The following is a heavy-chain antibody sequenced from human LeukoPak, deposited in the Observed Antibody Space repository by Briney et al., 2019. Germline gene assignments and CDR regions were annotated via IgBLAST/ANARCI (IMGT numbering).Heavy chain of an antibody. D-gene: IGHD3/OR15-3a*01. CDR2: IYSSGST. Sequence: SETLSLTCTVSGGSISSYYWSWIRQPPGKGLEWIGYIYSSGSTNYNPSLKSRLTISVDASKNQFSLNLTSVTVADTAVYYCARDFRGGTGGLDYWGQGTLVTVSS. CDR3: ARDFRGGTGGLDY. CDR1: GGSISSYY. V-gene: IGHV4-4*08. J-gene: IGHJ4*02.